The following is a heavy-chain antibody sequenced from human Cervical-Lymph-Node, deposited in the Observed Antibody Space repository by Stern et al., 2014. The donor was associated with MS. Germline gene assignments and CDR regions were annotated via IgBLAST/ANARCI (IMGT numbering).Heavy chain of an antibody. CDR1: GGSISSGGYY. CDR2: LYYSGST. J-gene: IGHJ5*02. D-gene: IGHD3-3*01. V-gene: IGHV4-31*03. Sequence: QVQLQESGPGLVKPSQTLSLTCTVSGGSISSGGYYWSWIRQHPGKGLEWIGYLYYSGSTYYNPSLKSRVTISVDTSKNQFSLKLSSVTAADTAVYYCARAPPGTIFGVVDNWFDPWGQGTLVTVSS. CDR3: ARAPPGTIFGVVDNWFDP.